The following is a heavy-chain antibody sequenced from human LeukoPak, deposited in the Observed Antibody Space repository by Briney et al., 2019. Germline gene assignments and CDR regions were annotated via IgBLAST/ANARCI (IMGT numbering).Heavy chain of an antibody. Sequence: GGSLRLSCAASGFPFSSHAMNWVRQAPGKGLEWVSSISASSSYTYYADSVKGRFSISRDNAKNSVYLQMNSLGAEDTAAYYCARVSGYDYDDPGDYFDYWGQGILVTVSS. D-gene: IGHD4-17*01. J-gene: IGHJ4*02. CDR1: GFPFSSHA. CDR2: ISASSSYT. V-gene: IGHV3-21*01. CDR3: ARVSGYDYDDPGDYFDY.